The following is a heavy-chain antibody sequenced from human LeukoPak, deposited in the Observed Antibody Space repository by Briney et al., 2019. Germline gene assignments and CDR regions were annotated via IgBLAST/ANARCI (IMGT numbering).Heavy chain of an antibody. CDR3: ARDPQLLPDVAYCGGDCYPGGGAFDI. CDR2: IYSGGST. CDR1: GFTVSSNY. J-gene: IGHJ3*02. Sequence: GGSLRLSCAASGFTVSSNYMSWVRQAPGKGLEWVSVIYSGGSTYYADSVKGRFTISRDNSKNTLYLRMNSLRAEDTAVYYCARDPQLLPDVAYCGGDCYPGGGAFDIWGQGTMVTVSS. D-gene: IGHD2-21*02. V-gene: IGHV3-66*01.